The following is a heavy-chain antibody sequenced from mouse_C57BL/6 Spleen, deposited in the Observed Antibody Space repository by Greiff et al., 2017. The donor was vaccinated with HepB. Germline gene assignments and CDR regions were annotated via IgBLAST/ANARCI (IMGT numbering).Heavy chain of an antibody. Sequence: VKLQQPGAELVMPGASVKLSCKASGYTFTSYWMHWVKQRPGQGLEWIGEIDPSDSYTNYNQKFKGKSTLTVDKSSSTAYMQLSSLTSEDSAVYYCARKGRDSSGYDYAMDYWGQGTSVTVSS. CDR2: IDPSDSYT. CDR3: ARKGRDSSGYDYAMDY. V-gene: IGHV1-69*01. J-gene: IGHJ4*01. CDR1: GYTFTSYW. D-gene: IGHD3-2*02.